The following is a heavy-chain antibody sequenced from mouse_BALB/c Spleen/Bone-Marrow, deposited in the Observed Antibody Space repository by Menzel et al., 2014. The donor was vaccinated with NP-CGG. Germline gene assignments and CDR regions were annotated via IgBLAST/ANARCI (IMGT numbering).Heavy chain of an antibody. V-gene: IGHV14-3*02. J-gene: IGHJ4*01. CDR2: IDPAIGNS. CDR1: GFNIKDTY. CDR3: ARRYYNMAMDY. Sequence: VQLQQSGAELVRPGASAKLSCTASGFNIKDTYIHWVKQRPEQGLGWIGRIDPAIGNSKYGPKFQGKATFTSDTSSNTAYLQLSSLTSEDTAVYYCARRYYNMAMDYWGQGTSVTVSS. D-gene: IGHD1-1*01.